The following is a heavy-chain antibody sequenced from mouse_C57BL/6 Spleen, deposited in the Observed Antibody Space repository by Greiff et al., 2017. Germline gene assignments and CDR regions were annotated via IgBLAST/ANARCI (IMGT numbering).Heavy chain of an antibody. Sequence: QVQLQQPGAELVRPGSSVKLSCKASGYTFTSYWMHWVKQRPIQGLEWIGNIDPSDSETHYNQKFKDKATLTVDKSSSTAYMQLISLTSEDSAVYYCARRDSNYGYVDVWGTGTTVTVSS. V-gene: IGHV1-52*01. D-gene: IGHD2-5*01. CDR1: GYTFTSYW. J-gene: IGHJ1*03. CDR3: ARRDSNYGYVDV. CDR2: IDPSDSET.